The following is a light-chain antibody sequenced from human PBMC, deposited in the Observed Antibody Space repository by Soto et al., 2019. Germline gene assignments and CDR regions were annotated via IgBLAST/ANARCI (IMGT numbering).Light chain of an antibody. V-gene: IGKV1-5*03. CDR1: QSIGRW. J-gene: IGKJ1*01. Sequence: DIQMPQSPSTLSASVGDRVAITCRASQSIGRWLAWFQQKPGKAPNLLIYEASTLEGGVPSRFSGSGSGTEFTLTISSLQSDDFASYYCQQYNRYWTLGEGTKVDIK. CDR3: QQYNRYWT. CDR2: EAS.